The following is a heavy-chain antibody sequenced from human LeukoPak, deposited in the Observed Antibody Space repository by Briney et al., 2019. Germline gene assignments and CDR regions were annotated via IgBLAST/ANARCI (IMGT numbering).Heavy chain of an antibody. D-gene: IGHD3-22*01. CDR2: INPNSGGT. Sequence: GASVKVSCKASGYTFTGYYMHWVRQAPGQGLEWMGRINPNSGGTNYAQKFQGRVTMTRDTSTSTVYMELSSLRSEDTAVYYCARGGDYYDSSGYYGGYYFDYWGQGTLVTVSS. J-gene: IGHJ4*02. CDR3: ARGGDYYDSSGYYGGYYFDY. CDR1: GYTFTGYY. V-gene: IGHV1-2*06.